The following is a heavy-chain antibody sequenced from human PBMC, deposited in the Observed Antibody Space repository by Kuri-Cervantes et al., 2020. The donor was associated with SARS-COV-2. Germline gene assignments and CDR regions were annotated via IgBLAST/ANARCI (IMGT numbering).Heavy chain of an antibody. J-gene: IGHJ3*02. D-gene: IGHD6-19*01. CDR3: ARTGSGWNHDAFDI. CDR1: GFTFSSYS. CDR2: ISSSSSTI. V-gene: IGHV3-48*04. Sequence: GESLKISCAASGFTFSSYSMNWVRQAPGKGLEWVSYISSSSSTIYYADSVKGRFTISRDNAKNSLYLQMNSLRAEDTAVYYCARTGSGWNHDAFDIWGQGTMVTVSS.